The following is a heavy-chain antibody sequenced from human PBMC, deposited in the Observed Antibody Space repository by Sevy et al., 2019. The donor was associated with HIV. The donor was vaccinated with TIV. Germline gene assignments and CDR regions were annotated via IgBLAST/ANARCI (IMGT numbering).Heavy chain of an antibody. CDR2: IYSNDDR. Sequence: SGPTLVNPTQTLTLTCTFSGFSLSTGGVGVGRIRQPPGKALEWLAIIYSNDDRRYSPSLKNRLTITKDTSKNQMVLTTTNMDPVDTATYSCAHRPSVLTFGGFVIIPYYFDFWGQGTGVTVSS. J-gene: IGHJ4*02. CDR1: GFSLSTGGVG. CDR3: AHRPSVLTFGGFVIIPYYFDF. D-gene: IGHD3-16*02. V-gene: IGHV2-5*01.